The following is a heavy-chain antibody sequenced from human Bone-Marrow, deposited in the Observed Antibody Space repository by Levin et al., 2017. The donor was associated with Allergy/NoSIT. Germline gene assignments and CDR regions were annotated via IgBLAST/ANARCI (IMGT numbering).Heavy chain of an antibody. D-gene: IGHD2-2*01. CDR3: ARVLAVPAATDDDDAFDS. Sequence: GESLKISCAASGFTFSSYSMNWVRQAPGKGLEWVSSISSSSSYIYYADSVKGRFTISRDNAKNSLYLQMNSLRAEDTAVYYCARVLAVPAATDDDDAFDSWGQGTMVTVSS. V-gene: IGHV3-21*01. J-gene: IGHJ3*02. CDR1: GFTFSSYS. CDR2: ISSSSSYI.